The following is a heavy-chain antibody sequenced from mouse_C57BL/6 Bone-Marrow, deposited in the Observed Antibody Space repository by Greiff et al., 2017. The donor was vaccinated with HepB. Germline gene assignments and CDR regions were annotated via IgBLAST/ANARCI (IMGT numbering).Heavy chain of an antibody. Sequence: VQLQQSGPELVKPGASVKISCKASGYTFTDYYMNWVKQSHGKSLEWIGDINPNNGGTSYNQKFKGKATLTVDKSSSTAYMELRSLTSEDSAVYYCARWGYYYGSSYPAWFAYWGQGTLVTVSA. J-gene: IGHJ3*01. CDR2: INPNNGGT. CDR1: GYTFTDYY. CDR3: ARWGYYYGSSYPAWFAY. V-gene: IGHV1-26*01. D-gene: IGHD1-1*01.